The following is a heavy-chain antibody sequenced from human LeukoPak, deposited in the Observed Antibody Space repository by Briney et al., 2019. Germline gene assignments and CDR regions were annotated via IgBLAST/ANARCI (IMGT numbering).Heavy chain of an antibody. J-gene: IGHJ4*02. CDR3: AREAVTYGSGADPLDY. CDR1: GGSFSGYY. D-gene: IGHD3-10*01. V-gene: IGHV3-66*01. Sequence: ETLSLTCAVYGGSFSGYYWSWIRQPPGKGLEWVSVLYSGGSTYYADSVKGRFTISRDNCKNTLYLQMNSLRGEDTAVYYCAREAVTYGSGADPLDYWGQGTLVTVSS. CDR2: LYSGGST.